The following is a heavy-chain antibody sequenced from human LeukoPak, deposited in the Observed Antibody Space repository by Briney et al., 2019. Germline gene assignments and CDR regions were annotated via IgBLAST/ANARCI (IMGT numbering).Heavy chain of an antibody. CDR2: INHSGST. J-gene: IGHJ4*02. V-gene: IGHV4-34*01. D-gene: IGHD3-10*01. Sequence: SETLSLTCAVYGGSFSGYYWSWIRQPPGKGLEWIGEINHSGSTNYNPSLKSRVTISVDTSKNQFSLKLSSVTAADTAVYYCARRIRLWFGELSYFDYWGQGTLVTVSS. CDR1: GGSFSGYY. CDR3: ARRIRLWFGELSYFDY.